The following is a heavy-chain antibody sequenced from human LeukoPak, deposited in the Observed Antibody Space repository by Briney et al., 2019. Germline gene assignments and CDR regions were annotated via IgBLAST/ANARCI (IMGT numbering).Heavy chain of an antibody. D-gene: IGHD3-9*01. CDR1: GFTFSNAW. Sequence: GGSLRLSCVASGFTFSNAWMNWVRHVPGKGLEWVGRIKSNADGGTIAYASPVKGRFTISRDDSKNILFLQMNSLRTEDTATYYCTRLATFDRWGQGTLVTVSS. CDR2: IKSNADGGTI. V-gene: IGHV3-15*01. J-gene: IGHJ4*02. CDR3: TRLATFDR.